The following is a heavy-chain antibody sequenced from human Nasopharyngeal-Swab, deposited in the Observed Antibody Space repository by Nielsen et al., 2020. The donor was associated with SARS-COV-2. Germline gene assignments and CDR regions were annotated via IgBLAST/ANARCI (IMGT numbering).Heavy chain of an antibody. CDR2: ISDSARAT. V-gene: IGHV3-48*04. CDR1: GFAFSSYS. CDR3: ARGYTNSAPRVDYYYMDV. Sequence: GESLKISCAASGFAFSSYSMNWVRQAPGKGLEWIAYISDSARATFYADSVEGRFTISRDNAKNSLTLHLNSLRAEDTAVYFCARGYTNSAPRVDYYYMDVWGKGTTVTVSS. J-gene: IGHJ6*03. D-gene: IGHD2-8*01.